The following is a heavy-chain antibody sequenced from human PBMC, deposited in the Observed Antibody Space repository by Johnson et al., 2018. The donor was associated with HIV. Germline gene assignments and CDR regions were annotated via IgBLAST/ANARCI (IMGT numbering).Heavy chain of an antibody. CDR1: GFTFDDYA. V-gene: IGHV3-9*01. D-gene: IGHD2-15*01. CDR2: ISWNSGSI. J-gene: IGHJ3*02. CDR3: ARDLLGYCTGGSCYSVVEAFDI. Sequence: VQLVESGGGLVQPGRSLRLSCAASGFTFDDYAMHWVRQAPGKGLEWVSGISWNSGSIGYADSVKGRFTISRDNAKNTLYLQMHSLRAEDTAMYYCARDLLGYCTGGSCYSVVEAFDIWGQGTMVTVS.